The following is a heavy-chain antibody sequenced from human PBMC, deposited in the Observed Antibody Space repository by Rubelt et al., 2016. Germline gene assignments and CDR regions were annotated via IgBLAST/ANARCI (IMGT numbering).Heavy chain of an antibody. V-gene: IGHV1-8*01. CDR1: GYTFTNYD. CDR3: ARVPSFTSRGDS. J-gene: IGHJ4*02. CDR2: MNADRGNT. Sequence: QVQLVQSGAEVKKPGASVKVSCKASGYTFTNYDINWVRQATGQGLEWMGWMNADRGNTGYAQKIQGRLTMTRTRKTSISTAYRELGSLGPEGTAVYYCARVPSFTSRGDSWGQGTLVTVSS. D-gene: IGHD2-2*01.